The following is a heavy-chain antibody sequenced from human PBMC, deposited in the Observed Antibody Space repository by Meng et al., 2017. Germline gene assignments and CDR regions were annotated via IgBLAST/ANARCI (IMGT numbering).Heavy chain of an antibody. V-gene: IGHV3-23*01. CDR3: AKFHGPFKSDGWTYEPFNI. J-gene: IGHJ3*02. CDR1: GFIFSNYA. Sequence: GGSLRLPVAAPGFIFSNYAMIWVRQAPGKGLEWVSAISGTRGFTYDADSVKGRFTISRDNSKNTLYLQMHSLRAEDTAVYYCAKFHGPFKSDGWTYEPFNIWGQGTMVTVSS. CDR2: ISGTRGFT. D-gene: IGHD5-24*01.